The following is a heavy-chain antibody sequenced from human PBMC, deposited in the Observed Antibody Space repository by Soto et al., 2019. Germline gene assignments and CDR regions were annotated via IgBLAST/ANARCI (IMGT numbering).Heavy chain of an antibody. CDR3: FLWQVGATSPP. CDR2: ISSSSSYI. J-gene: IGHJ5*02. D-gene: IGHD1-26*01. CDR1: GFPFSSYS. Sequence: GGSLRLSCAASGFPFSSYSMNWVRKTPGKGLEWVSSISSSSSYIYYADSVKGRFTISRDNAKNSLYLQMNSLRAEDTAVYYWFLWQVGATSPPWGQGTLVTVSS. V-gene: IGHV3-21*01.